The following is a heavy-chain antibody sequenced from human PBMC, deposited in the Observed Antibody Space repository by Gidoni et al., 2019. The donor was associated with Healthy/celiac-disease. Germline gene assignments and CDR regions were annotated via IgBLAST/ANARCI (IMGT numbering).Heavy chain of an antibody. Sequence: EVQLVESGGGLVKPGGSLRLSCAASGFTFSSYSMNWVRQAPGKGLEWVSSISSSSSYIYYADSVKGRFTISRDNAKNSLYLQMNSLRAEDTAVYYCARDQATMVRGVNVLFDYWGQGTLVTVSS. CDR3: ARDQATMVRGVNVLFDY. J-gene: IGHJ4*02. D-gene: IGHD3-10*01. CDR2: ISSSSSYI. CDR1: GFTFSSYS. V-gene: IGHV3-21*01.